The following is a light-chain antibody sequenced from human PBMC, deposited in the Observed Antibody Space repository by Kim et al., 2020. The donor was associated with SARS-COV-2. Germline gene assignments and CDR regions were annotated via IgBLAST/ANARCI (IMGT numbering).Light chain of an antibody. V-gene: IGLV3-19*01. Sequence: LGQTVMITCQGDSRRNYYASWYQQRPGQAPKLLIYGKNSRPSGISDRFSGSTSGNTASLTITATQAEDEADYFCNSRDTSGDNVMLFGGGTQLTVL. J-gene: IGLJ3*02. CDR2: GKN. CDR3: NSRDTSGDNVML. CDR1: SRRNYY.